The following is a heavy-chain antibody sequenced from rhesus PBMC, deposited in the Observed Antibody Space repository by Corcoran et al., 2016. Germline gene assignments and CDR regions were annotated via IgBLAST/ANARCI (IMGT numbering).Heavy chain of an antibody. CDR1: GGSISSHY. D-gene: IGHD6-31*01. CDR2: IYGSGWST. V-gene: IGHV4-160*01. CDR3: ARNAWQRHDY. Sequence: QVQLQESGPGLVKPSATLSLTCAVSGGSISSHYWTWIRQPPGKGLEWIGRIYGSGWSTDCNPSLKSRVTISTDTSKNQFSLTLSSVTAADTAVYYCARNAWQRHDYWGQGVLVTVSS. J-gene: IGHJ4*01.